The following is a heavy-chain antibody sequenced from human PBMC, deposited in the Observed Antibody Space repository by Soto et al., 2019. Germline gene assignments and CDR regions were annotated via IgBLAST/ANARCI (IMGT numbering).Heavy chain of an antibody. CDR2: ISAYNGNT. CDR3: ARDTWNQIQSHFDY. J-gene: IGHJ4*02. V-gene: IGHV1-18*01. Sequence: QVQLVQSGAEVKKPGASVKVSCKASGYIFTSYGISWVRQAPGQGLEWMGWISAYNGNTNHAQKVQDRITMTTDTSTRTVYMELRSLTSDDTAVYYCARDTWNQIQSHFDYWGLGTLVTVSS. CDR1: GYIFTSYG. D-gene: IGHD1-1*01.